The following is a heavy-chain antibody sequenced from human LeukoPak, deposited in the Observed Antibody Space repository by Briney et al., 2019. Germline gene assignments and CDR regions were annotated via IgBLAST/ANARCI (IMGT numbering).Heavy chain of an antibody. Sequence: GSLRLSCAVSGFTFNNNAMSWVRQAPGKGLECVSAISATGGATYYADSVKGRITISRDNSKSTLYLQMNSLRAEDTAVYYCVKADGVTPEWGQGTLVTVSS. CDR2: ISATGGAT. J-gene: IGHJ4*02. CDR3: VKADGVTPE. CDR1: GFTFNNNA. D-gene: IGHD5-18*01. V-gene: IGHV3-23*01.